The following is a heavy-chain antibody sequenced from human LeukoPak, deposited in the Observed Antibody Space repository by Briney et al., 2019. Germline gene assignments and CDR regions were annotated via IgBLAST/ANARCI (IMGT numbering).Heavy chain of an antibody. V-gene: IGHV4-34*01. CDR3: ARVGWLVRGWFDP. J-gene: IGHJ5*02. D-gene: IGHD6-19*01. Sequence: PSETLSLTCVVYGGSFSGYCWSWIRQPPGKGLEWIGEINHSGSTNYIPSLKSRVTISVDTSKNQFSLKLSSVTAADTAVYYCARVGWLVRGWFDPWGQGTLVTVSS. CDR1: GGSFSGYC. CDR2: INHSGST.